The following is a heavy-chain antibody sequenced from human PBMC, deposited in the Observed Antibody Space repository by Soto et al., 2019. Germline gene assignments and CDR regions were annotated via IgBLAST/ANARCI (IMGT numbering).Heavy chain of an antibody. D-gene: IGHD3-3*01. Sequence: SETLSLTCAVYGGSFSGYYWSWIRQPPGKGLEWIGEINHSGSTNYNPSLKSRVTISVDTSKNQFSLKLSSVTAADTAVYYCARLRITIFGVVIQDYYGMDVWGQGTTVTVSS. CDR2: INHSGST. V-gene: IGHV4-34*01. CDR1: GGSFSGYY. CDR3: ARLRITIFGVVIQDYYGMDV. J-gene: IGHJ6*02.